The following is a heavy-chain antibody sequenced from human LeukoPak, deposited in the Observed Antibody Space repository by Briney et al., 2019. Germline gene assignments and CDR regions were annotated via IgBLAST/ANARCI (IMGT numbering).Heavy chain of an antibody. D-gene: IGHD5-18*01. J-gene: IGHJ6*02. V-gene: IGHV3-30*18. CDR1: GFTFSSYG. CDR2: KSYDGSNK. CDR3: AKHRGYSYGSLGMDV. Sequence: GGSLRLSCAASGFTFSSYGMHWVRQAPGKGLEWVAVKSYDGSNKYYADSVKGRFTISRDNSKNTLYLQMNSLRAEDTAVYYCAKHRGYSYGSLGMDVWGQGTTVTVSS.